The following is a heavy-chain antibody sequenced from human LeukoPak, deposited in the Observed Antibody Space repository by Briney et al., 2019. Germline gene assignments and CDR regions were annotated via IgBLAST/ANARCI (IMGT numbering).Heavy chain of an antibody. J-gene: IGHJ4*02. CDR3: AKTKSTYYYDSSGYYPFDY. V-gene: IGHV3-23*01. D-gene: IGHD3-22*01. Sequence: GGSLRLSCAASGFTFSSYAMSWVRQAPGKGLEWVSAISGSGGSTYYADSVKGRFTISRDNSKNTLYLQMNSLRAEDTAVYYCAKTKSTYYYDSSGYYPFDYWGQGTLVTVPS. CDR1: GFTFSSYA. CDR2: ISGSGGST.